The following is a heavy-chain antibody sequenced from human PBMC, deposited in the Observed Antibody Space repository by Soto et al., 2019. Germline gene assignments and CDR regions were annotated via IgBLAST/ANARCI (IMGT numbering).Heavy chain of an antibody. D-gene: IGHD3-10*01. Sequence: ASVKVSCKASGYTFTTYDINWVRQGSGQGLEWMGRMNPNSGNTAYAQKFQGRVTMTRNTPMSTAYMELSGLRSEDTAVYYCARVGGSSLYYYGLDPWGQGTTVTVS. CDR1: GYTFTTYD. CDR3: ARVGGSSLYYYGLDP. V-gene: IGHV1-8*01. J-gene: IGHJ6*02. CDR2: MNPNSGNT.